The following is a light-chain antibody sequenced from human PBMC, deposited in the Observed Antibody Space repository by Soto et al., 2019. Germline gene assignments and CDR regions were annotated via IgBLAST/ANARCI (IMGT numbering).Light chain of an antibody. V-gene: IGLV2-14*01. CDR1: SGDVGGYNY. J-gene: IGLJ2*01. CDR3: SSYTSSSTLV. Sequence: QSALTQPASVSGSPGQSITISCTGTSGDVGGYNYVSWYQQHPAKAPKLMIYEVSNRPSGVSDRFSGSKSGNTASLTISGLQAEDEADYYCSSYTSSSTLVFGGGTQLTVL. CDR2: EVS.